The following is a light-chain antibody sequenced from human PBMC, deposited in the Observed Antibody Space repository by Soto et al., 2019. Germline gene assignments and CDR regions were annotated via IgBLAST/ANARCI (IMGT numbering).Light chain of an antibody. Sequence: DIQMTQSPFTLSASVGDRVTITCRASQSIATWLAWFQQKPGKAPKLLMYDASKLESGVPTRFSGSGSETEFTLTISSLQPDDFATYYCQQYYLYATFGQGTKVEMK. CDR2: DAS. J-gene: IGKJ1*01. CDR3: QQYYLYAT. CDR1: QSIATW. V-gene: IGKV1-5*01.